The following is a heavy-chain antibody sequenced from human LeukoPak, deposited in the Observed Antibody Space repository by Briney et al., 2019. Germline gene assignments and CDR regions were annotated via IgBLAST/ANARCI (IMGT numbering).Heavy chain of an antibody. V-gene: IGHV4-39*07. CDR2: IYYSGST. D-gene: IGHD1-26*01. CDR3: ASLQGVEWELPVVFDY. Sequence: SETLSLTCTVSGGSISSSSYYWGWIRQPPGKGLEWIGSIYYSGSTYYNPSLKSRVTISVDTSKNQFSLKLSSVTAADTAVYYCASLQGVEWELPVVFDYWGQGTLVTVSS. J-gene: IGHJ4*02. CDR1: GGSISSSSYY.